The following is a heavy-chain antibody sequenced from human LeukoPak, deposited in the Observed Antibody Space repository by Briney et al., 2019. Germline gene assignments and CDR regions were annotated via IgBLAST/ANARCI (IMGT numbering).Heavy chain of an antibody. CDR1: GFTFSSYW. CDR3: ARKGQQSAGKDY. D-gene: IGHD6-13*01. J-gene: IGHJ4*02. Sequence: GGSLRLSCVASGFTFSSYWMTWVRQAPGKGLEWVANIKQDGREKHYVDSVKGRFTISRDDAKSSLYLQMNSLRAEDTAVYYCARKGQQSAGKDYWGQGTRVTVSS. CDR2: IKQDGREK. V-gene: IGHV3-7*05.